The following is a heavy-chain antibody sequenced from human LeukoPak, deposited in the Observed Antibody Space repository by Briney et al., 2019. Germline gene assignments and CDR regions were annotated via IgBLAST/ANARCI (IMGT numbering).Heavy chain of an antibody. CDR3: ARGEFTAMVIPEGGSFDY. V-gene: IGHV4-61*02. J-gene: IGHJ4*02. Sequence: SETLSLTCTVSGGSFSSGSCYWSWIRQPAGKGLEWIGRIYTSGSTNYNPSLKSRVTISVDTSKNQFSLKLSSVTAADTAVYYCARGEFTAMVIPEGGSFDYWGQGTLVTVSS. CDR2: IYTSGST. D-gene: IGHD5-18*01. CDR1: GGSFSSGSCY.